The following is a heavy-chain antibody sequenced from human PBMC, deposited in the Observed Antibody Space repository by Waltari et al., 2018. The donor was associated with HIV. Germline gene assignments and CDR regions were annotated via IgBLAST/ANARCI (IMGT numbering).Heavy chain of an antibody. V-gene: IGHV1-69*01. CDR3: ASPYCSSTSCYSGLDYYYGMDV. D-gene: IGHD2-2*02. Sequence: QVQLVQSGAEVKKPGSSVKVSCKASGGTFSSYATSWVRQAPGQGLEWMGGIIPIFGTANYAQKFQGRVTITADESTSTAYMELSSLRSEDTAVYYCASPYCSSTSCYSGLDYYYGMDVWGQGTTVTVSS. J-gene: IGHJ6*02. CDR2: IIPIFGTA. CDR1: GGTFSSYA.